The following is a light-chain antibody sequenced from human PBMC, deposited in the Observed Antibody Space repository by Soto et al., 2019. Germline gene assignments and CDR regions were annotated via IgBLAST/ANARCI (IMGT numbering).Light chain of an antibody. J-gene: IGKJ4*01. CDR3: MQALQAPLT. Sequence: DVVMTQSPLSLPVTPGEPASISCRSSQSLLHSDGYNYLDWFLQRPGQSPQVLIYLGSNRAPGVPDRFSGSGSSKDFTLKISRVEAEDVGVYYCMQALQAPLTFGGGTQVEIK. CDR1: QSLLHSDGYNY. V-gene: IGKV2-28*01. CDR2: LGS.